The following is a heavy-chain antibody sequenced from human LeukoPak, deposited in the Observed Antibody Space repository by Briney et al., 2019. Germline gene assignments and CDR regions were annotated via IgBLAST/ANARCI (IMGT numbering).Heavy chain of an antibody. D-gene: IGHD5-18*01. CDR3: ASLGEGIQLWPWLDL. Sequence: GGSLRLSRAASGFTFSSYSMNWVRQAPGKGLEWVSSISSSSSYIYYADSVKGRFTISRDNAKNSLYLQMNSLRAEDTAVYYCASLGEGIQLWPWLDLWGRGTLVTVSS. V-gene: IGHV3-21*01. J-gene: IGHJ2*01. CDR1: GFTFSSYS. CDR2: ISSSSSYI.